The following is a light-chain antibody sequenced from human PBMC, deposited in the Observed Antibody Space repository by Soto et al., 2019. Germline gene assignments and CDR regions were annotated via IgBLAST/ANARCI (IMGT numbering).Light chain of an antibody. CDR2: RNS. V-gene: IGLV1-47*01. J-gene: IGLJ2*01. CDR1: SSNIGSNH. Sequence: QAVVTQPPSPSGTPGQRVTISCSGSSSNIGSNHVYWYQQLPGTAPKLLIYRNSQRPSGVPDRFSGSKSGTSASLAISGLRSEDEADYYCATWDDSLSVVVFGGGTKLTVL. CDR3: ATWDDSLSVVV.